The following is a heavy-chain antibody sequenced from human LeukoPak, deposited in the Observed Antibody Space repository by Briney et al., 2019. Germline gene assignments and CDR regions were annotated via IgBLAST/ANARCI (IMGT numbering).Heavy chain of an antibody. J-gene: IGHJ4*02. CDR2: ISVGGDST. V-gene: IGHV3-23*01. Sequence: GGSLRLSCAASGFTFSSYTMSWVRQAPGKGLQWVSAISVGGDSTYYADSVKGRFTISRDNSKNTLYLQMNSLRDEDTAVYYCARTMAGIGEAFDYWGQGTLVTVSS. D-gene: IGHD6-19*01. CDR3: ARTMAGIGEAFDY. CDR1: GFTFSSYT.